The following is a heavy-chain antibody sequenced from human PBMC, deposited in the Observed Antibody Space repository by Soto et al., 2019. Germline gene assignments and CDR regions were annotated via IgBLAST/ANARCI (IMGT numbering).Heavy chain of an antibody. CDR2: ISSSSSYI. Sequence: AGGPKRLCNRASEGKSVSCSMNWVRKDEGEGLEWVSSISSSSSYIYYADSVKGRFTISRDNAKNSLYLQMNSLRAEDTAVYYCASSNYGDYASYYYYGMDVWGQGTTVTVSS. CDR3: ASSNYGDYASYYYYGMDV. V-gene: IGHV3-21*01. D-gene: IGHD4-17*01. CDR1: EGKSVSCS. J-gene: IGHJ6*02.